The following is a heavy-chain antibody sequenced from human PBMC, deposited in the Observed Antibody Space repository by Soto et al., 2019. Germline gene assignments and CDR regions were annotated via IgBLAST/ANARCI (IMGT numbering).Heavy chain of an antibody. J-gene: IGHJ4*02. CDR1: GFMFSNHG. CDR3: VRGDNWNDEASDY. D-gene: IGHD1-1*01. Sequence: QVQLVESGGGVVQPGRSLRLSCAASGFMFSNHGMHWVRQAPGKGLEWVAVIWSDGNNRYYADSVKGRFTISRDNSKNTLYLQTHSLRAEDTAVYYCVRGDNWNDEASDYWGQGTLVTVSS. CDR2: IWSDGNNR. V-gene: IGHV3-33*01.